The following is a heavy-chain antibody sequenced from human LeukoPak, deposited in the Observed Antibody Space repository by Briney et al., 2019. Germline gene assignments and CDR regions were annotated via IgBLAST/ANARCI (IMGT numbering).Heavy chain of an antibody. V-gene: IGHV1-18*01. D-gene: IGHD2-15*01. CDR2: ISAYGNT. CDR1: GYTFTIYG. CDR3: ARGIIGYYFDY. Sequence: ASGKVSCKTSGYTFTIYGISWVRQAPGQGLEWMGLISAYGNTNYAQNLQGRVTMTTDTSTSTAYMELRSLTSDDTAVYYCARGIIGYYFDYWGQGTLVTVSS. J-gene: IGHJ4*02.